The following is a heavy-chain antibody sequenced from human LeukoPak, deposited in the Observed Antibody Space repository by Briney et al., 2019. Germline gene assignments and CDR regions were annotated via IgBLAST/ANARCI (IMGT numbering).Heavy chain of an antibody. CDR3: ARVSGYYYVGDAFDI. D-gene: IGHD3-22*01. CDR2: IYPGDSDT. J-gene: IGHJ3*02. CDR1: GYSFTSYW. V-gene: IGHV5-51*01. Sequence: GESLKISCKGSGYSFTSYWIGWVRQMPGKGLEWTGIIYPGDSDTRYSPSFQGQVTISADKSISTAYLQWSSLKASDTAMYYCARVSGYYYVGDAFDIWGQGTMVTVSS.